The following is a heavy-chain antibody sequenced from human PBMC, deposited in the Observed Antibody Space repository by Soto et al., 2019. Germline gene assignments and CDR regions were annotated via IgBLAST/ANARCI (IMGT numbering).Heavy chain of an antibody. CDR2: FDPEDGET. V-gene: IGHV1-24*01. Sequence: GASAKVSCKVSGYTLTELSMHWVRQAPGKGLEWMGGFDPEDGETIYAQKFQGRVTMTEDTSTDTAYMELSSLRSEDTAVYYCATELYYYDSSGYRPDAFDIWGQGTMVTVSS. CDR3: ATELYYYDSSGYRPDAFDI. CDR1: GYTLTELS. D-gene: IGHD3-22*01. J-gene: IGHJ3*02.